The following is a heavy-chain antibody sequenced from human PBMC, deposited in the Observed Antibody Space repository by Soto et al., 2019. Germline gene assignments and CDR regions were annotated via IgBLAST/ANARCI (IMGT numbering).Heavy chain of an antibody. CDR1: GDSISSGGYY. CDR2: IYYSGNT. Sequence: PSETLSLTCTVSGDSISSGGYYWGWIRQPPGKGLEWIGSIYYSGNTFYKPSLKSRVIISRDTSRNQFSLRLSSVTAADTAVYYCVSRLGYGYAMDVWGQGTTVTVSS. V-gene: IGHV4-39*01. CDR3: VSRLGYGYAMDV. J-gene: IGHJ6*02. D-gene: IGHD5-12*01.